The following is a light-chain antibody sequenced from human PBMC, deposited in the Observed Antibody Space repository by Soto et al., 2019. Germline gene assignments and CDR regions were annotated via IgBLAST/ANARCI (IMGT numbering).Light chain of an antibody. CDR1: QSISTW. J-gene: IGKJ2*01. Sequence: DIQMTQSPSTLSASVGDRVTITCRASQSISTWLAWYQQKPGKAPNLLIYKASSLKSGVPSRFSGGGSGTEFTLTISSLQPDDFATYYCQQFSSYPMYTFGQGTKLEIK. CDR2: KAS. CDR3: QQFSSYPMYT. V-gene: IGKV1-5*03.